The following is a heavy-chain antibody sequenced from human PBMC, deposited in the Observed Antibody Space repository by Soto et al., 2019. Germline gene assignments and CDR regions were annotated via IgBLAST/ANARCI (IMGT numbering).Heavy chain of an antibody. CDR3: AKLRYVVVEAATDN. V-gene: IGHV3-23*01. J-gene: IGHJ4*02. CDR1: GFTFSSYA. Sequence: GGSLRLSCAASGFTFSSYAMSWVRQAPGKGLEWVSVISGSDGTTKYADSVKGRFTISRDNSNNMVYLQMNSLRAEDTALYYCAKLRYVVVEAATDNWGQGTLVTVSS. D-gene: IGHD2-15*01. CDR2: ISGSDGTT.